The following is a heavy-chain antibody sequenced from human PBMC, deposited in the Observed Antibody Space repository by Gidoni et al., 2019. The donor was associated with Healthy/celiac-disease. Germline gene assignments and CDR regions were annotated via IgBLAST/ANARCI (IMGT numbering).Heavy chain of an antibody. D-gene: IGHD3-3*01. CDR3: ARDGPDYDFWSGYDYGMDV. Sequence: EVQLVESGGGLVKPGGSLRLSCAASGFTFSSYSMNWVRQAPGKGLEWVSSISSSSSYIYYADSVKGRFTISRDNAKNSLYLQMNSLRAEDTAVYYCARDGPDYDFWSGYDYGMDVWGQGTTVTVSS. V-gene: IGHV3-21*01. CDR1: GFTFSSYS. CDR2: ISSSSSYI. J-gene: IGHJ6*02.